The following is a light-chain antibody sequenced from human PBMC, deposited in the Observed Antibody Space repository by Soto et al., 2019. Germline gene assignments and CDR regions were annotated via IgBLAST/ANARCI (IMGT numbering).Light chain of an antibody. CDR3: QQYNNWPPFT. J-gene: IGKJ3*01. V-gene: IGKV3-15*01. CDR1: QSVGHD. CDR2: GPS. Sequence: EIVMTQSPATPSMSPGQRATLSCRASQSVGHDVAWYQQRPGQAPRLLIYGPSTRALGVPDRFSGSGSGTEFTLTISSLQSEDFAVYYCQQYNNWPPFTFGPGTKVDIK.